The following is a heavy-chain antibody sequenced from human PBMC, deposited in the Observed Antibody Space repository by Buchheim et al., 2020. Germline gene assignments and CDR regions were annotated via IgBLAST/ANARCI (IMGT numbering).Heavy chain of an antibody. D-gene: IGHD2/OR15-2a*01. CDR1: GFTFNIFG. J-gene: IGHJ6*02. CDR3: AKDLSQRIYYYYCGMDV. Sequence: QVQLVESGGGVVQPGRSLRLSCAASGFTFNIFGMHWVRQAPGKGLEWVAFIRFDATKTYYADSVKGRFTISRENSKNTLYLEMNSLRAEDTAVYYCAKDLSQRIYYYYCGMDVWGQGTT. CDR2: IRFDATKT. V-gene: IGHV3-30*02.